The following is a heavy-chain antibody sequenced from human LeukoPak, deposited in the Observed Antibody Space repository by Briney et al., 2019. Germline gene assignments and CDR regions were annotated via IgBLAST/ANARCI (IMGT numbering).Heavy chain of an antibody. CDR1: GFTFSSYA. CDR2: ISGSGGST. J-gene: IGHJ4*02. D-gene: IGHD6-13*01. V-gene: IGHV3-23*01. CDR3: AKYRSATAAAGGFKY. Sequence: GGSLRLSCAASGFTFSSYAMSWVRQAPGKGLEWVSAISGSGGSTYYADSVKGRFTISRDNSKSTLYLQMSTLRAEDTAVYYCAKYRSATAAAGGFKYWGQGTLVTVSS.